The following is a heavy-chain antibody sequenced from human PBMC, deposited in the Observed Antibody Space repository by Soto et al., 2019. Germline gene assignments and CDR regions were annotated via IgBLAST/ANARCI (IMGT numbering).Heavy chain of an antibody. CDR3: ARDERYFDSNWFDP. J-gene: IGHJ5*02. CDR2: IYYSGST. D-gene: IGHD3-9*01. CDR1: GGSISSGGYY. Sequence: QVQLQESGPGLVKPSQTLSLTCTVSGGSISSGGYYWSWIRQHPGKGLEWIGYIYYSGSTYYNPSLKSRVTTSVDTSKNQFSLKLSSVTAADTAVYYCARDERYFDSNWFDPWGQGTLVTVSS. V-gene: IGHV4-31*03.